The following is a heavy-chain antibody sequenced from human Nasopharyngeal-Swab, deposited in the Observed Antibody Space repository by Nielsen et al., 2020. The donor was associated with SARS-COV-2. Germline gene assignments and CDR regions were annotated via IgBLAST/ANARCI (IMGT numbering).Heavy chain of an antibody. CDR2: ISSSSSYT. Sequence: GGSLRLSCAASGFTLSDYYMSWIRQAPGKGLEWVSYISSSSSYTNYADSVKGRFTISRDNAKNSLYLHMNSLRAEDTAVYYCARVGRFLEWREGGFDYWGQGTLVTVSS. CDR1: GFTLSDYY. CDR3: ARVGRFLEWREGGFDY. V-gene: IGHV3-11*06. D-gene: IGHD3-3*01. J-gene: IGHJ4*02.